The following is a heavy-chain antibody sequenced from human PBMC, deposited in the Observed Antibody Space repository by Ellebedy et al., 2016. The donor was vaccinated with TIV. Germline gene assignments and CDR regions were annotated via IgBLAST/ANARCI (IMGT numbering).Heavy chain of an antibody. Sequence: MPSETLSLTCTVYGGSLSGYYWSWIRQSPGKGMEWIGEINHSGSTNYNPSLKGRVTISMDASKNQFTLKLSSVTAADTAVYYCATARRDGYTYYYYGLDVWGQGTTVTVSS. CDR3: ATARRDGYTYYYYGLDV. D-gene: IGHD5-24*01. J-gene: IGHJ6*02. CDR1: GGSLSGYY. CDR2: INHSGST. V-gene: IGHV4-34*01.